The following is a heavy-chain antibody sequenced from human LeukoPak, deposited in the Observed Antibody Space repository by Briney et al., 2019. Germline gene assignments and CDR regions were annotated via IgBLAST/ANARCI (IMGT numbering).Heavy chain of an antibody. J-gene: IGHJ4*02. CDR3: AKDGSTSLIDY. V-gene: IGHV3-9*01. CDR1: GFTFDDYA. Sequence: GGSLRLSCAASGFTFDDYAMHWVRQAPGKGLEWVSGISWNSGSIGYADSVKGRFTISRDNAKNSLYLQMNSLRAEDTALYYCAKDGSTSLIDYWGQGTLVTVSS. CDR2: ISWNSGSI. D-gene: IGHD2-2*01.